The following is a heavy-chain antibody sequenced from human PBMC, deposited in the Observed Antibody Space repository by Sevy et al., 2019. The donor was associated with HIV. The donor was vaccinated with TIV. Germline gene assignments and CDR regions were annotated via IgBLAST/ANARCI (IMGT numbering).Heavy chain of an antibody. Sequence: GGSLRLSCAASGFTFSSYEMNWVRRAPGKGLEWVSYISNSGTTISYSDSVRGRFSISRDNARNSPYLQMNSLRAEDTAVYYCARGLPPSATTVTHFDNWGQGTLVTVSS. CDR2: ISNSGTTI. V-gene: IGHV3-48*03. CDR1: GFTFSSYE. CDR3: ARGLPPSATTVTHFDN. J-gene: IGHJ4*02. D-gene: IGHD4-17*01.